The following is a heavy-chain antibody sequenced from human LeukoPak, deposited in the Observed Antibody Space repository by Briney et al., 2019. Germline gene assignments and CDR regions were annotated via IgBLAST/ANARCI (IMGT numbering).Heavy chain of an antibody. CDR3: AKELVIVGATLFDY. CDR1: GFTFSSYG. J-gene: IGHJ4*02. D-gene: IGHD1-26*01. V-gene: IGHV3-30*18. CDR2: ISYDGSNK. Sequence: PGGSLRLSCAASGFTFSSYGMHWVRQAPGKGLEWVAVISYDGSNKYYADSVKGRFTISRDNSKNTLYLQMNSLRAEDTAVYYCAKELVIVGATLFDYWGQGTLVTVSS.